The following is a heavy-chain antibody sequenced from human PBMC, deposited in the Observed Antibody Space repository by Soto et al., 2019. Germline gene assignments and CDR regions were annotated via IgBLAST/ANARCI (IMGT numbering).Heavy chain of an antibody. V-gene: IGHV3-15*07. Sequence: EVHLVESGGGLVKPGGSLRLSCAASGFSFTNAWMNWVRQVPGQGLEWVGHIQSKTDGGATDYAAPVKGRFTISRDDSTKTLYLQMNSLQSEDTAVYYCTRLGYKSGWYPGWYDSWGRGTLVTVSS. CDR1: GFSFTNAW. CDR2: IQSKTDGGAT. J-gene: IGHJ4*02. CDR3: TRLGYKSGWYPGWYDS. D-gene: IGHD6-19*01.